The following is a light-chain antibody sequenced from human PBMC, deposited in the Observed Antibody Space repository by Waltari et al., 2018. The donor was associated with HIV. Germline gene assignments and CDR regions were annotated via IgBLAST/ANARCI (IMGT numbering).Light chain of an antibody. CDR2: EVS. CDR1: SSDVGGYND. V-gene: IGLV2-14*01. CDR3: SSYTTSSSTLP. Sequence: QSALTQPASVSGSPGQSITISCTGTSSDVGGYNDVSWYQQHPGKAPKLIIYEVSNRPSGVSNRFSGSKSGNTASLTISGLQAEDEADYYCSSYTTSSSTLPFGGGTKLTVL. J-gene: IGLJ2*01.